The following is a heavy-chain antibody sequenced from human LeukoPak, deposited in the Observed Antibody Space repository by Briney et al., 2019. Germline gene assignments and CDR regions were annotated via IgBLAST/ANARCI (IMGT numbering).Heavy chain of an antibody. J-gene: IGHJ5*02. D-gene: IGHD3-10*01. CDR1: GGSISSYY. CDR3: ARGPPGVIITSPWFDP. Sequence: SETLSLTCTVSGGSISSYYWSWLRQPAGKGLEWIGRIYTSGSTNYNPSLKSRVTMSVDTSKNQFSLKLSSVTAADTAVYYCARGPPGVIITSPWFDPWGQGTLVTVSS. CDR2: IYTSGST. V-gene: IGHV4-4*07.